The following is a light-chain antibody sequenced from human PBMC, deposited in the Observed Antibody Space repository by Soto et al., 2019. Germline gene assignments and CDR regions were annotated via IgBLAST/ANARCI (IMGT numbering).Light chain of an antibody. V-gene: IGKV1-8*01. CDR1: QGISSY. Sequence: AIRMTQSPSSFSASTGDRVTITCRASQGISSYLAWYQQKPGKPPKLLIYAASTLQSGAPSRFSGSGSGTDFTLTISCLQSEDFATYYCQQYYSYPLSFGGGTKVEIK. CDR2: AAS. J-gene: IGKJ4*01. CDR3: QQYYSYPLS.